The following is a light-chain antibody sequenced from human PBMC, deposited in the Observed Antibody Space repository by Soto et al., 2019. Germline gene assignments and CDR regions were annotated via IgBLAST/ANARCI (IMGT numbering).Light chain of an antibody. Sequence: EIVMTQSPATLSLSPGERATLSCRASQSVSSSYLSWYQQKPGQAPRLRIYGASTSATGIPARFSGSGSATDLALTIRSLQPENFAVYYCQQDYKSPWTFGQGTKLEI. CDR3: QQDYKSPWT. CDR1: QSVSSSY. CDR2: GAS. J-gene: IGKJ1*01. V-gene: IGKV3D-7*01.